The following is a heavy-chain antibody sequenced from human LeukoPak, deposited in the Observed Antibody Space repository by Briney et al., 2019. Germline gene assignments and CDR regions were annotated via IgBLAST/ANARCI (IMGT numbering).Heavy chain of an antibody. J-gene: IGHJ6*04. CDR1: GGSISSYY. V-gene: IGHV4-59*01. Sequence: PETPSLTCTVSGGSISSYYWSWIRQPPGKGLEWIGYIYYSGSTNYNPSLKSRVTISVDTSKNQFSLKLSSVTAADTAVYYCAAQWGGSIPMVRGSSSPRAPLDVWGKGTTVTVSS. CDR2: IYYSGST. D-gene: IGHD3-10*01. CDR3: AAQWGGSIPMVRGSSSPRAPLDV.